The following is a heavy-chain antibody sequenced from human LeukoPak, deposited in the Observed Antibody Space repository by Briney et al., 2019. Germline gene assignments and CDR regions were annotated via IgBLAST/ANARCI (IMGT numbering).Heavy chain of an antibody. CDR1: GFTFSTYS. V-gene: IGHV3-48*04. CDR3: AGEGSAADDFDY. D-gene: IGHD2-2*01. Sequence: GGALRLSCAASGFTFSTYSMNWVRQAPGKGLEWVSYFSTSSGTMYYADSVKGRFTISRDNAQNSLYLQMNSLTAEDTAVYYCAGEGSAADDFDYWGQGTLVTVSS. CDR2: FSTSSGTM. J-gene: IGHJ4*02.